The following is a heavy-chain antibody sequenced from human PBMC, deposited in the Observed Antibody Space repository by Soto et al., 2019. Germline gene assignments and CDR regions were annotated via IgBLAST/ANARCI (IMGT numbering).Heavy chain of an antibody. CDR1: GGSISSGDHF. CDR3: ARYYDRNGYYYPYSFDY. D-gene: IGHD3-22*01. Sequence: PSETLSLTCTVSGGSISSGDHFWSWIRQSPGKGLESIVYMYYSGTIYYNPSLKGRITTSVDTSNNQFSLNLNSVTAADTAVYFCARYYDRNGYYYPYSFDYWGQGPLVTVSS. CDR2: MYYSGTI. J-gene: IGHJ4*02. V-gene: IGHV4-30-4*01.